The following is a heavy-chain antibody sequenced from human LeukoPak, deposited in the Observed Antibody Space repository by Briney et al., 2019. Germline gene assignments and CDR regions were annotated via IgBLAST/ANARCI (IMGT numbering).Heavy chain of an antibody. CDR3: AKQETKAVVHLFDY. Sequence: GGSLRLSCAASGFTFGSYAMSWVRQAPGKGLEWVSAISGSGGSTYYADSVKGRFTISRDNSKNTLYLQMNSLRAEDTAVYYCAKQETKAVVHLFDYWGQGTLVTVSS. CDR2: ISGSGGST. V-gene: IGHV3-23*01. CDR1: GFTFGSYA. D-gene: IGHD6-19*01. J-gene: IGHJ4*02.